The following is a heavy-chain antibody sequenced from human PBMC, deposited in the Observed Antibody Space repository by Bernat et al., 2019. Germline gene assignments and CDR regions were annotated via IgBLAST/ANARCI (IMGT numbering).Heavy chain of an antibody. V-gene: IGHV3-21*04. J-gene: IGHJ6*03. Sequence: EVQLVESGGGLVKPGGSLRLSCAASGFTLSSYSMNWVRQAPGKGLEWVSSISSRSSYTNYADSVKGRFTISRDNAKNSLYLQMNSLRAEDTAVYYCARGTSTSAPYMDAWGKGTTVTVSS. CDR1: GFTLSSYS. CDR2: ISSRSSYT. CDR3: ARGTSTSAPYMDA.